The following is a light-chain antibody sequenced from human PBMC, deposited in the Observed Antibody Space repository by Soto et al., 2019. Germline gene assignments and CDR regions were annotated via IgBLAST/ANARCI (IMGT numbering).Light chain of an antibody. CDR2: GAS. CDR1: QSVSSY. Sequence: VLTQSPGTLSLSPGDSATLSCRASQSVSSYLAWYQQKPGQAPRLLIYGASSRATGIPHRFSGTGSETDFTLTISRLEPEDFAVYYCQQYDNSPITFGQGTKVDI. CDR3: QQYDNSPIT. J-gene: IGKJ1*01. V-gene: IGKV3-20*01.